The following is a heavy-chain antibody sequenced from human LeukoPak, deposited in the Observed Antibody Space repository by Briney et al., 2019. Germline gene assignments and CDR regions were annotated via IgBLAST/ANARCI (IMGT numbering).Heavy chain of an antibody. J-gene: IGHJ5*02. CDR1: GYTFTSYY. CDR2: INPSGGST. Sequence: GASVKVSCKASGYTFTSYYMHWVRQAPGQGLEWMGIINPSGGSTSYAQKFQGRVTMTRDTSTSTVYMELSSLRSEDTAVYYCARDAGYCSSTSCYGGSWLDPWGQGTLVTVSS. D-gene: IGHD2-2*01. V-gene: IGHV1-46*01. CDR3: ARDAGYCSSTSCYGGSWLDP.